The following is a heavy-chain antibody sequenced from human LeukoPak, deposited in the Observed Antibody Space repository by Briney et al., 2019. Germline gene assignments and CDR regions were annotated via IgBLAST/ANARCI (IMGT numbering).Heavy chain of an antibody. CDR3: ARDSRRRSSGWYWDFDY. CDR2: IYNPRRT. V-gene: IGHV4-31*03. Sequence: SQTLSLTCTVTGGSISSGGYYWSWIRQYPGKGLEWIGYIYNPRRTYYNPSLKSRVITSIDTSKNQFALRLASVTAADTAVYYCARDSRRRSSGWYWDFDYWGQGTLVTVSS. CDR1: GGSISSGGYY. J-gene: IGHJ4*02. D-gene: IGHD6-19*01.